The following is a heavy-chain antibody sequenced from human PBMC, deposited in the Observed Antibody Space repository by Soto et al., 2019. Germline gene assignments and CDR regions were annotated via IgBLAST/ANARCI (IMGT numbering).Heavy chain of an antibody. D-gene: IGHD2-15*01. CDR1: GGSISNYY. Sequence: SETLSLTCTVSGGSISNYYWSWIRQPPGKGLEWIGYIYYSGSTNYNPSLKSRVTISVDTSKNQFSLKLSSVTAADTAVYYGARAGAATLSDYWGQGTLVTVSS. V-gene: IGHV4-59*01. CDR2: IYYSGST. J-gene: IGHJ4*02. CDR3: ARAGAATLSDY.